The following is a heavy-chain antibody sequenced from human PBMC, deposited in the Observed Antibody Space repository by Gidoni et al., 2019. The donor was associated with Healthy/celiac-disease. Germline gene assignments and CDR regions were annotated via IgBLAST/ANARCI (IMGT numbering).Heavy chain of an antibody. J-gene: IGHJ4*02. CDR2: IDPSDSYT. CDR1: GYSFTSYW. D-gene: IGHD5-12*01. V-gene: IGHV5-10-1*03. Sequence: EVQLVQSGAEVKKPGESLRISGKGSGYSFTSYWISWVRQMPGKGLEWRGRIDPSDSYTNSIPSFQGHVTISADKSISTAYLQWSSLKASDTAMYYCARHLEDIVVFFDSWGQGTLVTVSS. CDR3: ARHLEDIVVFFDS.